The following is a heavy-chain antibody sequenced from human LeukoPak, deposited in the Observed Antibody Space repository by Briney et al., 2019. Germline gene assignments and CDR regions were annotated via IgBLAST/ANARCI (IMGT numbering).Heavy chain of an antibody. J-gene: IGHJ4*02. D-gene: IGHD4-17*01. CDR1: GGSISSYY. Sequence: SETLSLTCTVSGGSISSYYWSWIRQPPGKGLEWIGYIYYSGSTNYNPSLKSRVTISVDTSKNQFSLKLSSVTAADTDVYYCARGFDYGAVYWGQGTLVTVSS. CDR3: ARGFDYGAVY. V-gene: IGHV4-59*01. CDR2: IYYSGST.